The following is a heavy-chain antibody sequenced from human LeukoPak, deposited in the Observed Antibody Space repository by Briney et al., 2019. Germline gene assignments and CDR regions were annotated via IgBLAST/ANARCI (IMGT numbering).Heavy chain of an antibody. CDR3: ARDRGTTFWSSYFGH. Sequence: GGSLGLSCAASGFTFSGYTMNWVRQAPGKGLEWISSISGSSSQIYYADSVRGRFTISRDNAKNSLFLQMNNLRAEDTAVYFCARDRGTTFWSSYFGHWGQGSLVTVSS. CDR2: ISGSSSQI. V-gene: IGHV3-21*01. CDR1: GFTFSGYT. J-gene: IGHJ4*02. D-gene: IGHD3-3*01.